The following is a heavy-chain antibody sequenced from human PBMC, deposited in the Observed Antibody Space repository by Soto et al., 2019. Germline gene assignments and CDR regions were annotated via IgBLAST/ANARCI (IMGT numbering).Heavy chain of an antibody. J-gene: IGHJ4*02. CDR2: ISSYGADR. Sequence: GGSLRLSCSASGFTFNSYAMHWVRQAPGKGLEFVSAISSYGADRYYADSVKGRFAISRDNSKNTLYLQMSSLRAEDTALYYCVKEGYMRSDWYGQFAYWGQGALVTVSS. CDR3: VKEGYMRSDWYGQFAY. V-gene: IGHV3-64D*06. D-gene: IGHD6-19*01. CDR1: GFTFNSYA.